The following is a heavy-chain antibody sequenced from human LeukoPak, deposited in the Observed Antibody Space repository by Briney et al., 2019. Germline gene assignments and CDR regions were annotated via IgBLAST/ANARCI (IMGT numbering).Heavy chain of an antibody. Sequence: PSETLSLTCTVSGGSISGSYWSWIRQPPGKGLEWIGYIYYSGSTNFSPSLKNRVTISVDTSKNQFSLQLSSVTAADTAVYYCARYARAPDSWGQGTLVTVSS. V-gene: IGHV4-59*08. J-gene: IGHJ5*01. CDR2: IYYSGST. CDR3: ARYARAPDS. CDR1: GGSISGSY. D-gene: IGHD2-2*01.